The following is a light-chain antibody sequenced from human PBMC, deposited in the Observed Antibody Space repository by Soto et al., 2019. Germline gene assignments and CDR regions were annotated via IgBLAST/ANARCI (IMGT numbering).Light chain of an antibody. CDR3: QRYNNWPLT. V-gene: IGKV3-15*01. Sequence: EIVLTQSPDTLSLSPGEIGTLSCRASQSVPGNFFAWYQQKRGQAPRLLVYDASTRATGVPARFSGSGSGTEFTLTINSLQSEDFAVYYCQRYNNWPLTFGGGTKVDIK. J-gene: IGKJ4*01. CDR1: QSVPGN. CDR2: DAS.